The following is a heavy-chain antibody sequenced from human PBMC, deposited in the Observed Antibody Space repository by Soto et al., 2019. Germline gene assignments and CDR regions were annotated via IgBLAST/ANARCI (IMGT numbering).Heavy chain of an antibody. CDR1: GYGFTTYG. CDR3: ARGRYGDY. Sequence: QVHLVQSGAEVKRPGASVRVCCKGSGYGFTTYGITWAQQAPGQGLEWMAWISAHNGNTNYAQKLQGRVTVTRDTSTSTAYMELRSLRSDDTAVYYCARGRYGDYWGQGALVTVSS. J-gene: IGHJ4*02. D-gene: IGHD1-1*01. V-gene: IGHV1-18*01. CDR2: ISAHNGNT.